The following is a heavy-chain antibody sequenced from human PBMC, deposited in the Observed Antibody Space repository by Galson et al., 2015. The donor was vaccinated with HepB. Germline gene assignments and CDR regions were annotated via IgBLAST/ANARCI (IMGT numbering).Heavy chain of an antibody. CDR3: ARADGALLDY. D-gene: IGHD5-24*01. CDR2: IIPILGTA. Sequence: SVKVSCKASGGTFSSYAISWVRQAPGQGLEWMGGIIPILGTANYAQKFQGRVTITRDTSASTAYMELSSLRSEDTAVYYCARADGALLDYWGQGTLVTVSS. V-gene: IGHV1-69*10. J-gene: IGHJ4*02. CDR1: GGTFSSYA.